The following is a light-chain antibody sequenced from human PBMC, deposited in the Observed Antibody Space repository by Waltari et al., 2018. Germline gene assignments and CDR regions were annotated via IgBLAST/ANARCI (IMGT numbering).Light chain of an antibody. V-gene: IGKV4-1*01. CDR2: WAS. J-gene: IGKJ1*01. CDR3: QQYYSTCQ. CDR1: QSVLHSSNNKNY. Sequence: DIVMTQSPDSLAVSLGERATINCKSSQSVLHSSNNKNYLAWYQQKPGQPPKLLIYWASTRESGVPDRFSGSESGTDFTLTISSLQAEDVAVYYCQQYYSTCQFGQGTKVEIK.